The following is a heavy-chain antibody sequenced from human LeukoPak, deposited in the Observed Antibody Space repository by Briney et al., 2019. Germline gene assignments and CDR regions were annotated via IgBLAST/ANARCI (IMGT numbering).Heavy chain of an antibody. D-gene: IGHD6-19*01. Sequence: GGSLRLSCETSGFSFSTYWMSWVRQAPGKGLEWVSAISGSGGSTYYADSVKGRFTISRDNSKNTLYLQMNSLRAEDTAVYYCASRAIAVANARGQGTLVTVSS. CDR2: ISGSGGST. J-gene: IGHJ4*02. V-gene: IGHV3-23*01. CDR1: GFSFSTYW. CDR3: ASRAIAVANA.